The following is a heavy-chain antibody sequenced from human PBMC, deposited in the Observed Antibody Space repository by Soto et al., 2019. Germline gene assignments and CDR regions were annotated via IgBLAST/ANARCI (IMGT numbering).Heavy chain of an antibody. Sequence: EVQLLESGGGWVQPGGSLRLSCTASGFAFSSYGMNWVRQAPGKGLEWVSTISGSGGTTHYADSVKGRFTISRDNSKNTLSLQMNTVRAEDTAVYYCSKDHTYDFIGYTRFDYWGPGTLVTVSS. V-gene: IGHV3-23*01. CDR3: SKDHTYDFIGYTRFDY. CDR1: GFAFSSYG. CDR2: ISGSGGTT. D-gene: IGHD3-22*01. J-gene: IGHJ4*02.